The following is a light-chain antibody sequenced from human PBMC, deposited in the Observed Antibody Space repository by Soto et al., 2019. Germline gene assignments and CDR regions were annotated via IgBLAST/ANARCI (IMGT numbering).Light chain of an antibody. CDR2: GAS. CDR1: QSVASKY. J-gene: IGKJ4*01. Sequence: EIVLTQSPGTLSLSPGARAPLSCRASQSVASKYLAWYQQKPGQAPRLLIYGASSRATGIPDRFSGSGSGTEFNLTISSLQSEDFAVYFCQQYDDWLRLTFGGGTKVDIK. V-gene: IGKV3-20*01. CDR3: QQYDDWLRLT.